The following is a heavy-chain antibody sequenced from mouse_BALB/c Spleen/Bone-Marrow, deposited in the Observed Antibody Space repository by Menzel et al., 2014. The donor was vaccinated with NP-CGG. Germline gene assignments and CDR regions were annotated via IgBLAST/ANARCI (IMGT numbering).Heavy chain of an antibody. D-gene: IGHD2-4*01. Sequence: EVKLMESGGGLVQPGGSRKLSCAASGFTFSSFGMHWVRQAPEKGLEWVAYISNASSTIYYADTVKGRFTISRDNPKNTLFLQMTSLRSEDAAMYYCARKGGMITHYYAIDYWGQGTSVTVSS. J-gene: IGHJ4*01. CDR1: GFTFSSFG. CDR2: ISNASSTI. CDR3: ARKGGMITHYYAIDY. V-gene: IGHV5-17*02.